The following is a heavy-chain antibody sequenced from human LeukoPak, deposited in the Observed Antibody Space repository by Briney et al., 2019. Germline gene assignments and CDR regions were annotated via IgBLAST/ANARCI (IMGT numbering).Heavy chain of an antibody. J-gene: IGHJ4*02. V-gene: IGHV3-30*18. CDR1: GFTFSSYG. CDR2: ISYDGSNK. D-gene: IGHD2-2*01. CDR3: AKWGLGYCSSTSCSELDY. Sequence: GGSLRLSCAASGFTFSSYGMHWVRQAPGKGLEWVAVISYDGSNKYFADSVKGRLTISRDTSKNTLYLQMNSLRAEDTAVYYCAKWGLGYCSSTSCSELDYWGQGTLVTVSS.